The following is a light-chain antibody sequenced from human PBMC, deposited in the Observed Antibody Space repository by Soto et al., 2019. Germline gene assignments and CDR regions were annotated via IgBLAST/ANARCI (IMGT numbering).Light chain of an antibody. V-gene: IGKV3-11*01. J-gene: IGKJ4*01. CDR2: DAS. CDR3: QQRSNWPPAT. Sequence: IVLTRSPATLSLSPGQRATLFCRASQSVSSYLAWYQQKPGQAPRLLIYDASSRATGIPARFSGSGSGTDFTLTISSLEPEDSAVYYCQQRSNWPPATFGGGTKVEIK. CDR1: QSVSSY.